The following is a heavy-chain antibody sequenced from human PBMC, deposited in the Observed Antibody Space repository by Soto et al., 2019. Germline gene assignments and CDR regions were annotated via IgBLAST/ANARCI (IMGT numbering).Heavy chain of an antibody. D-gene: IGHD6-19*01. Sequence: GAPVKVSCKASGGTFSSYTISWVRQAPGQGLEWMGRIIPILGIANYAQKFQGRVTITADKSTSTAYMELSSLRSEDTAVYYCARTSSGWSQGFDYWGQGTLVTVSS. CDR3: ARTSSGWSQGFDY. CDR1: GGTFSSYT. V-gene: IGHV1-69*02. J-gene: IGHJ4*02. CDR2: IIPILGIA.